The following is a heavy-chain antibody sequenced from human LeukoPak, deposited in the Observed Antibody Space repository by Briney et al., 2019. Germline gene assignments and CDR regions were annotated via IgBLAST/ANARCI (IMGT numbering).Heavy chain of an antibody. V-gene: IGHV1-3*01. D-gene: IGHD3-22*01. CDR1: GYTFTNYA. Sequence: GASVKVSCKASGYTFTNYALHWVRQAPGQRLEWMGWINAGNGNTKYSQKFQGRVTITRDTSASTAYMELSSLRSEDTAVYYCAVTVGSGYYVIDYWGQGTLVTVSS. J-gene: IGHJ4*02. CDR3: AVTVGSGYYVIDY. CDR2: INAGNGNT.